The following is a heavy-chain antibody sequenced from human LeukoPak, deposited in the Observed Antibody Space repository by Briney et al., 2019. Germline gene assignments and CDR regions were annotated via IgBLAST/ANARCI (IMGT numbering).Heavy chain of an antibody. CDR3: ARELWFANAPGSWLDP. J-gene: IGHJ5*02. Sequence: SETLSLTCVVYGDSISSGAYSWSWIRQPPGKGLEWIGYIFHTGSTFYNPPLKSRVTISVDNSKNQFSLRLNSVTAADTAVYYCARELWFANAPGSWLDPWGQGTLVTVSS. D-gene: IGHD3-10*01. CDR1: GDSISSGAYS. V-gene: IGHV4-30-2*01. CDR2: IFHTGST.